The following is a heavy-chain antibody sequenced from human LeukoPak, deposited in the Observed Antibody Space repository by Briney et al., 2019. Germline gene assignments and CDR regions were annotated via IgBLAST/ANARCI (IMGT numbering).Heavy chain of an antibody. CDR1: GFTFSHYE. V-gene: IGHV3-48*03. Sequence: PGGSLRLSCAASGFTFSHYEMNWVRQAPGKGLEWVAYITSSGSDIYYADSVKGRFTISRDNSKNTLYLQMNSLRAEDTAVYYCAKSGAARFDYWGQGTLVTVSS. D-gene: IGHD6-6*01. CDR2: ITSSGSDI. J-gene: IGHJ4*02. CDR3: AKSGAARFDY.